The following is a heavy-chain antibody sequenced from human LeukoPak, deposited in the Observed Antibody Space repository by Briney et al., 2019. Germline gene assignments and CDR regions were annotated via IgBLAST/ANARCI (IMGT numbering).Heavy chain of an antibody. CDR1: GYSIISGYY. D-gene: IGHD3-10*01. CDR3: ARGSRAGVIDY. V-gene: IGHV4-38-2*02. J-gene: IGHJ4*02. Sequence: SETLSLTCTVSGYSIISGYYWGWIRQPPGKGLEWIGIIYHSGSTYYNPSLTSRVTLSLDTSKNQIFLKLRSVTAPDTAVYYCARGSRAGVIDYWGQGTLVTVSS. CDR2: IYHSGST.